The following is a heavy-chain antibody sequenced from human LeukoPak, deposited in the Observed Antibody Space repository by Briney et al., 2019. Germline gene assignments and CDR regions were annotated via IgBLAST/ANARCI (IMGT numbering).Heavy chain of an antibody. Sequence: SQTLSLTCTVSGGSISSYYWSWIRQPPGKGLEWIGYIYYSGSTNYNPSLKSRVTISVDTSKNQFSLKLSSVTAADTAVCYCARRVSATRVPQQTLAKYWYFDLWGRGTLVTVSS. V-gene: IGHV4-59*08. J-gene: IGHJ2*01. CDR1: GGSISSYY. D-gene: IGHD1-26*01. CDR3: ARRVSATRVPQQTLAKYWYFDL. CDR2: IYYSGST.